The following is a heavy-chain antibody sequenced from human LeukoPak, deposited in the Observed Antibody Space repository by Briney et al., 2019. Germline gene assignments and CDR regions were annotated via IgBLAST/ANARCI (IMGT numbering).Heavy chain of an antibody. D-gene: IGHD2-15*01. CDR3: ARDHSILWAFDI. Sequence: SETLSLTCTVSGGSISSYHWSWIRQPAGKGLEWIGRIFTSGSTNYNPSLKSRVTMSVDTSKNQLSLKLSSVTAADTAVYYCARDHSILWAFDIWGQGTMVTVSS. CDR1: GGSISSYH. CDR2: IFTSGST. J-gene: IGHJ3*02. V-gene: IGHV4-4*07.